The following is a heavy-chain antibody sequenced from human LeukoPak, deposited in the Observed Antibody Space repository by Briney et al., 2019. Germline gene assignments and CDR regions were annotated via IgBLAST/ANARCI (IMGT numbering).Heavy chain of an antibody. V-gene: IGHV3-74*01. CDR3: ARGGVDY. CDR2: INSDGSTT. CDR1: GFTFNNYW. J-gene: IGHJ4*02. D-gene: IGHD3-16*01. Sequence: PGGSLRLSCAASGFTFNNYWMHWVRQAPGKGLVWVSRINSDGSTTTYADSVKGRFTISRDNAKNTVYLQMNSLRAEDTAVYYCARGGVDYWGQGTLATVSS.